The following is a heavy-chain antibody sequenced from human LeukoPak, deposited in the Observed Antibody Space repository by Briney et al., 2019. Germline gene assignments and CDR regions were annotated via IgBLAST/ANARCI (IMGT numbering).Heavy chain of an antibody. CDR3: ARYYYDSFDY. CDR2: ISWNSGTI. D-gene: IGHD3-22*01. Sequence: GRSLRLSCAASGFIFDDYAMHWVRQAPGRGLEWVSGISWNSGTIGYADSVKGRFTISRDNAKNSLYLQMNSLRAEDTAVYYCARYYYDSFDYWGQGALVTVSS. J-gene: IGHJ4*02. CDR1: GFIFDDYA. V-gene: IGHV3-9*01.